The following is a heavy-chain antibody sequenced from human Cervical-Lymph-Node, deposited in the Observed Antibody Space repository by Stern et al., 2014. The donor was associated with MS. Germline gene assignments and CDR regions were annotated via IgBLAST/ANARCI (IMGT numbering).Heavy chain of an antibody. Sequence: VQLLESGPGLVKPSETLSLMCSVSSGFIGNNYWSWIRQPPGKGLEWIGHLYYSGSTSYNPSLKSRVTISLDTSKNQLSLRLSSVTAADTAVYYFARAGPYDYIWGNFRHRAFYFDSWGQGALVTVSS. CDR3: ARAGPYDYIWGNFRHRAFYFDS. J-gene: IGHJ4*02. D-gene: IGHD3-16*02. CDR2: LYYSGST. CDR1: SGFIGNNY. V-gene: IGHV4-59*01.